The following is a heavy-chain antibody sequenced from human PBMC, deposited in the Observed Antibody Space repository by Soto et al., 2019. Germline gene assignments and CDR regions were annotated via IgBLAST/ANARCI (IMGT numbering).Heavy chain of an antibody. CDR2: IDPSDSYT. J-gene: IGHJ5*02. Sequence: GEPLKIYRKGSGYSITRYWTSRVSQMPGKGLEWMGRIDPSDSYTNYSPSFQGHVTISADKSISTAYLQWSSLKASDTAMYYCAGHWGSYSSSGTWFDPWGQGTLVTVSS. CDR3: AGHWGSYSSSGTWFDP. CDR1: GYSITRYW. V-gene: IGHV5-10-1*01. D-gene: IGHD6-13*01.